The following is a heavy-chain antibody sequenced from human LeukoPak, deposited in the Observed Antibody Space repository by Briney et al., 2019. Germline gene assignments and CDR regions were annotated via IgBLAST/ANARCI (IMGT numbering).Heavy chain of an antibody. CDR3: ARGGHYGLDY. CDR2: IYTTGST. V-gene: IGHV4-4*09. D-gene: IGHD3-10*01. CDR1: GGSIRNYY. Sequence: SETLSLACTVSGGSIRNYYWSWIRQPPGKGLEWIGYIYTTGSTNYNPSLKSRVTISVDTSKNQFSLKLSSVTAADTAVYYCARGGHYGLDYWGQGTLVTVSS. J-gene: IGHJ4*02.